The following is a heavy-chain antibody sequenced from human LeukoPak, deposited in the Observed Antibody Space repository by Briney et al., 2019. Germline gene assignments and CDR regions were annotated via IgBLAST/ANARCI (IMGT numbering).Heavy chain of an antibody. CDR2: IYHSGST. J-gene: IGHJ4*02. Sequence: PSETLSLTCTVSGYSISSGYYWGWIRQPPGKGLEWIGSIYHSGSTYYNPSLKSRVTISVDTSKNQFSLKLSSVTAADTAVYYCARVPDYVQLYYFDYWGQGTLVTVSS. D-gene: IGHD4-17*01. CDR1: GYSISSGYY. V-gene: IGHV4-38-2*02. CDR3: ARVPDYVQLYYFDY.